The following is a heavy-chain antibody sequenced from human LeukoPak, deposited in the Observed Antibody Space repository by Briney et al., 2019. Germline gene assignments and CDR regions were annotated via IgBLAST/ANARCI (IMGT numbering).Heavy chain of an antibody. CDR1: GGSFSGYY. D-gene: IGHD3-16*01. CDR2: INHSGST. V-gene: IGHV4-34*01. J-gene: IGHJ4*02. CDR3: AREFGRFARLYSFDY. Sequence: PSETLSLTCAVYGGSFSGYYWSWIRQPPGRGLEWIGEINHSGSTNYNPSLKSRVTISVDTSKNQFSLKLSSVTAADTAVYYCAREFGRFARLYSFDYWGQGTLVTVSS.